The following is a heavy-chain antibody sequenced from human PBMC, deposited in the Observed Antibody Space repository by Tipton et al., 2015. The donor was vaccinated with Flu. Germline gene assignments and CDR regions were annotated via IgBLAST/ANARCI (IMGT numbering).Heavy chain of an antibody. V-gene: IGHV4-39*07. D-gene: IGHD6-19*01. J-gene: IGHJ4*02. CDR3: ARSSRGWYRAMFD. Sequence: GLVKPSETLSLTCTVSGGSISGTRYTWDWIRQPPGKGLEWIGGVYSSGSTSYNPSLRSRVTISVDTSKNQFSLILSSVTAADTAVYYCARSSRGWYRAMFDWGQGTLVTVSS. CDR2: VYSSGST. CDR1: GGSISGTRYT.